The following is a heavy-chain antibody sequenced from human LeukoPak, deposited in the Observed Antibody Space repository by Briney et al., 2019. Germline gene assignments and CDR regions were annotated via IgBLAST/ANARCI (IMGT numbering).Heavy chain of an antibody. D-gene: IGHD6-19*01. CDR1: GYTITSYD. V-gene: IGHV1-8*03. J-gene: IGHJ4*02. CDR3: ARAQSGYSSGFDY. Sequence: ASVKVSCKASGYTITSYDINWVRKATGQELEWMGWMNPNSGNTGYAQKFQGRVTITRNTSISTAYMELSSLRSEDTAVYYCARAQSGYSSGFDYWGQGTLVTVSS. CDR2: MNPNSGNT.